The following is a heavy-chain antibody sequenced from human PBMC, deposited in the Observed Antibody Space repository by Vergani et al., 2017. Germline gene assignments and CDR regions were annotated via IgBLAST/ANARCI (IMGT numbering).Heavy chain of an antibody. D-gene: IGHD5-18*01. CDR2: LYASGST. CDR3: ARHLRGYSYGVFDY. Sequence: QVQLQESGPGLVKPSETLSLTCTVSNYSISRGYFWGWIRQSPEKGLEWIGSLYASGSTYYSPSLKSRVAISIDTSKNHFSLRLSSVTAADPAVYYCARHLRGYSYGVFDYWGQGREVTVSS. CDR1: NYSISRGYF. J-gene: IGHJ4*02. V-gene: IGHV4-38-2*02.